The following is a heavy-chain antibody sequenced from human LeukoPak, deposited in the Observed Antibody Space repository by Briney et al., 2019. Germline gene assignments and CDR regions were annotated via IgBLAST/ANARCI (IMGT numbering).Heavy chain of an antibody. CDR2: ISSNGGST. V-gene: IGHV3-64*01. CDR1: GFTFSSYA. CDR3: ARGSRNYYDSSGYYYY. J-gene: IGHJ4*02. D-gene: IGHD3-22*01. Sequence: GGSLRLSCATSGFTFSSYAMHWVRQAPGKGLEYVSAISSNGGSTYYANSVKGRFTISRDNSKNTLYLQMGSLRAEDMAVYYCARGSRNYYDSSGYYYYWGQGTLVTVSS.